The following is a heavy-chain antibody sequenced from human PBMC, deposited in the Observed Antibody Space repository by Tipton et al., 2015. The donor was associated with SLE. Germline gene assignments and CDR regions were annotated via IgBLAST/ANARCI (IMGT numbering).Heavy chain of an antibody. D-gene: IGHD3-3*01. CDR1: NDSLSSGGYY. CDR3: ARDPYDSWSSYQATFYY. Sequence: TLSLTCTVSNDSLSSGGYYWSWIRQHPGKGLEWFGYIYYNGRTSYNTSLKSRLTILLDTSKSQFSLRVRSVTAADTAVYYCARDPYDSWSSYQATFYYWGQGTLVTVSP. J-gene: IGHJ4*02. CDR2: IYYNGRT. V-gene: IGHV4-31*03.